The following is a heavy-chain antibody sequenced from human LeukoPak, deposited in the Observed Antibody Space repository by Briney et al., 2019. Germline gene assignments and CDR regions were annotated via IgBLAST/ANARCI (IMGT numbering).Heavy chain of an antibody. J-gene: IGHJ3*02. Sequence: ASVKVSCKASGYTFTSYGISWVRQAPGQGLEWMGWISAYNGNTNYAQKLQGRVTMTTDTSTSTAYMELRSLRSDDTAVYYCVRWDDSSGAFDAFDIWGQGTMVTVSS. CDR2: ISAYNGNT. CDR1: GYTFTSYG. D-gene: IGHD3-22*01. CDR3: VRWDDSSGAFDAFDI. V-gene: IGHV1-18*01.